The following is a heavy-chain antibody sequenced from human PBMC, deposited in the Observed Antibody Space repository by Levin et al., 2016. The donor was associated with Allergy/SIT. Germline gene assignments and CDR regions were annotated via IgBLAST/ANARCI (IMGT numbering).Heavy chain of an antibody. CDR3: ARMVRGVIRHYGMDV. Sequence: GESLKISCAASGFTFSSYSMNWVRQAPGKGLEWVSSISSSSSYIYYADSVKGRFTISRDNAKNSLYLQMNSLRAEDTAVYYCARMVRGVIRHYGMDVWGQGTTVTVSS. V-gene: IGHV3-21*01. J-gene: IGHJ6*02. CDR2: ISSSSSYI. D-gene: IGHD3-10*01. CDR1: GFTFSSYS.